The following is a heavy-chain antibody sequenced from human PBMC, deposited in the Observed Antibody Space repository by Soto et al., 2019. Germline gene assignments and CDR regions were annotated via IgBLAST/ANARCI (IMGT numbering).Heavy chain of an antibody. CDR1: GGSIDSGDYY. V-gene: IGHV4-61*08. CDR2: VYYSGTT. D-gene: IGHD4-4*01. Sequence: SETLSLTCTVSGGSIDSGDYYWSWIRQPPGKGLEWIGYVYYSGTTNYNPFLKSLVTLSLDKSKNQFSLKMNSVTAADTAGYYGARDVIPPPNYFAPWGQGPLFNVPS. J-gene: IGHJ5*02. CDR3: ARDVIPPPNYFAP.